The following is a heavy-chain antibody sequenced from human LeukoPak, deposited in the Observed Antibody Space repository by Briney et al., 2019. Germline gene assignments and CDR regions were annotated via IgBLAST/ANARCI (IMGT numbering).Heavy chain of an antibody. CDR2: ISGSGGST. D-gene: IGHD5-18*01. CDR1: GFTFSSYA. J-gene: IGHJ3*02. Sequence: PGGSLRLSCAASGFTFSSYAMSWVRQAPGKGLEWVSAISGSGGSTYYADSVKGRFTISRDNSKNTLYLQMNSLRAEDTAVYYCXXDLQYIKGAFDIWGQGTMVTVSS. CDR3: XXDLQYIKGAFDI. V-gene: IGHV3-23*01.